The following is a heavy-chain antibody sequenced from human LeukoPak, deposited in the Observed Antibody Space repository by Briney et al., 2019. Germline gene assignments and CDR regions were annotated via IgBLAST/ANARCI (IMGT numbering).Heavy chain of an antibody. V-gene: IGHV3-7*02. CDR1: GFTFSSYW. D-gene: IGHD3-10*01. Sequence: GGSLRLSCAASGFTFSSYWMSWVRQAPGKGLEWVANIKQDGREKYYVDSVKGRFTISRDNAKNSLYLQMNSLRADDTAVYYCAIGPRYSYGSASYYNGLFDSWGQGTLVTVSS. CDR3: AIGPRYSYGSASYYNGLFDS. J-gene: IGHJ4*02. CDR2: IKQDGREK.